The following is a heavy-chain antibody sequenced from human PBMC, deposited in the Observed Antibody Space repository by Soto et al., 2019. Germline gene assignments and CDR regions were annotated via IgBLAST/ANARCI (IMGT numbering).Heavy chain of an antibody. D-gene: IGHD3-22*01. J-gene: IGHJ4*02. CDR1: GGSISSYY. CDR3: ARATNYYDSSGYPAPDFDY. CDR2: IYYSGST. Sequence: SETLSLTCTVSGGSISSYYWSWIRQPPGKGLEWIGYIYYSGSTNYNPSLKSRVTISVDTSKNQFSLKLSSVTAADTAVYYCARATNYYDSSGYPAPDFDYWGQGTLVTVSS. V-gene: IGHV4-59*01.